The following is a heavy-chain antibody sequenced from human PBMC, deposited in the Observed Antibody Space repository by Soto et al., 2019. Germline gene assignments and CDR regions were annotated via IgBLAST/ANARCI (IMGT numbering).Heavy chain of an antibody. CDR1: GGTFSSYA. D-gene: IGHD6-6*01. V-gene: IGHV1-69*13. CDR3: AKDSGGIAARLGSYYYYYYMGV. CDR2: IIPIFGTA. Sequence: ASVKVSCKASGGTFSSYAISWVRQAPGQGLEWMGGIIPIFGTANYAQKFQGRVTITADESTSTAYMELSSLRAEDTAVYYCAKDSGGIAARLGSYYYYYYMGVWGKGTTVTVSS. J-gene: IGHJ6*03.